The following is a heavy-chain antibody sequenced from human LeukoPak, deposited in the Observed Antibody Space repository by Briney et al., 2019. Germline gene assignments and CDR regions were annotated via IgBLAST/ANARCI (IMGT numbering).Heavy chain of an antibody. CDR1: GGSFSGYY. D-gene: IGHD3-10*01. V-gene: IGHV4-4*07. CDR3: AREVSYYGLEDY. Sequence: SETLSLTCAVYGGSFSGYYWSWIRQPAGKGLEWIGRIYTSGSTNYNPSLKSRVTMSVDTSKNQFSLKLGSVTAADTAVYYCAREVSYYGLEDYWGQGTLVTVSS. CDR2: IYTSGST. J-gene: IGHJ4*02.